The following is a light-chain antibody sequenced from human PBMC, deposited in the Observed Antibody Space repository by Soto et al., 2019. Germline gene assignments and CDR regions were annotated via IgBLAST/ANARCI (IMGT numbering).Light chain of an antibody. CDR2: LNSDGSH. V-gene: IGLV4-69*01. CDR3: QTWGTGIHWV. CDR1: SGHSSYA. J-gene: IGLJ3*02. Sequence: QPVLTQSPSASASLGASVKLTCTLSSGHSSYAIAWHQQQPEKGPRYLMKLNSDGSHSKGDGIPDRFSGSSSGAERYLTISSHQSEDEADYYCQTWGTGIHWVFGGGTKVTVL.